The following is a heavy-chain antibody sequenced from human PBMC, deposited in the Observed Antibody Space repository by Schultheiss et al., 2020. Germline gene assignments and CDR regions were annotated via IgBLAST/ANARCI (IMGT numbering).Heavy chain of an antibody. J-gene: IGHJ6*03. Sequence: GGSLRLSCAASGFTFSSYGMHWVRQAPGKGLEWVAVIWYDGSNKYYADSVKGRFTISRDNSKNTLYLQMNSLRAEDTAVYYCARDHALLYYMDVWGKGTTVTVSS. CDR2: IWYDGSNK. V-gene: IGHV3-33*01. CDR3: ARDHALLYYMDV. D-gene: IGHD3-10*01. CDR1: GFTFSSYG.